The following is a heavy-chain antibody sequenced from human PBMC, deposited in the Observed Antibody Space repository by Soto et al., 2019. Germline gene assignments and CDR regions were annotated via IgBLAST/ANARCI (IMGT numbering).Heavy chain of an antibody. D-gene: IGHD3-9*01. CDR3: ARGDDILTGSDY. Sequence: QVQLVQSGAEVKKPGSSVKVSCRASGGTFSSYTISWVRQAPGQGLEWMGRIIPILGIPHYAQKFQGRVRITADISTSTAYMELSSLRSEDTAVYYCARGDDILTGSDYWGQGTLVTVSS. V-gene: IGHV1-69*02. CDR1: GGTFSSYT. J-gene: IGHJ4*02. CDR2: IIPILGIP.